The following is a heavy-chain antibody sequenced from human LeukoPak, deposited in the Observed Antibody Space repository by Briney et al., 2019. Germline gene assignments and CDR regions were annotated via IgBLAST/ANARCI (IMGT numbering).Heavy chain of an antibody. V-gene: IGHV5-51*01. J-gene: IGHJ6*02. Sequence: GESLKISCKGSGYSFTSYWIGWVRQMPGKGLEWMGIIYPGDSDTRYSPSFQGQVTISADKSISTAYLQWSSLKASDTAMYYCARQIKPYYDFWSGYYSGYYYYGMDVWGQGTTVTVCS. CDR1: GYSFTSYW. D-gene: IGHD3-3*01. CDR2: IYPGDSDT. CDR3: ARQIKPYYDFWSGYYSGYYYYGMDV.